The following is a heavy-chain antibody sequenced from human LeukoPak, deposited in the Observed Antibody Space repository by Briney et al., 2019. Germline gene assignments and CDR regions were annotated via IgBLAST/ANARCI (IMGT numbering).Heavy chain of an antibody. CDR3: ARHFLTAGYFQH. CDR2: VFYTGST. J-gene: IGHJ1*01. CDR1: GGSLSSYY. Sequence: SQTLSLTCTVSGGSLSSYYWSWIRQPPGRGLEWIGYVFYTGSTNYNPSVRSRVSISIDTAKNQFSLELSSVSAADTAVYYCARHFLTAGYFQHWGQGALVTVSS. D-gene: IGHD6-13*01. V-gene: IGHV4-59*08.